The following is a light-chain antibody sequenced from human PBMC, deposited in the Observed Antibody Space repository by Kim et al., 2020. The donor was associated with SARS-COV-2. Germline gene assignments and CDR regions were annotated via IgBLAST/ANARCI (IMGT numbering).Light chain of an antibody. CDR3: QQRSNWPLT. J-gene: IGKJ4*01. CDR2: DAS. Sequence: LSPGERATLSCRASQSVSSYLAWYQQKPGQTPRLLIYDASNRATGIPARFSGSGSGTDFTLTISSLEPEDFAVYYCQQRSNWPLTFGGGTKVDIK. V-gene: IGKV3-11*01. CDR1: QSVSSY.